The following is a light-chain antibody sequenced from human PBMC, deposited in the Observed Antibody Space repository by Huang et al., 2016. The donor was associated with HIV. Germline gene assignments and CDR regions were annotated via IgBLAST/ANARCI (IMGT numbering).Light chain of an antibody. CDR2: GAS. Sequence: EIVLTQSPGTLSLSPGERATLSCRASQSVGIYLAWYQQKPGQAPRLLIYGASTRVTGIPDMFIGGGSGTDFTLSISRLEPEDFAVYYCQQYERPPDTFGPGTKVNIK. CDR1: QSVGIY. CDR3: QQYERPPDT. V-gene: IGKV3-20*01. J-gene: IGKJ3*01.